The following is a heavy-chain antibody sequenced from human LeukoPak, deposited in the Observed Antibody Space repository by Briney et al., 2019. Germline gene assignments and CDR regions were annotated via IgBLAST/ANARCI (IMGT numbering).Heavy chain of an antibody. CDR3: ARGPYYYDSSGYYYNY. D-gene: IGHD3-22*01. CDR1: GGTFSSYA. Sequence: SVKVSCKASGGTFSSYAISWVRQAPGQGLEWMGRIIPILGIANYAQKFQGRVTITADKSTSTVYMELSSLRSEDTAVYYCARGPYYYDSSGYYYNYWGQGTLVTVSS. J-gene: IGHJ4*02. V-gene: IGHV1-69*04. CDR2: IIPILGIA.